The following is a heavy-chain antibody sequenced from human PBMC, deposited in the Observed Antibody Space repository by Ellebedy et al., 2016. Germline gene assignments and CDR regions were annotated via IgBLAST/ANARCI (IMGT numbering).Heavy chain of an antibody. V-gene: IGHV4-30-2*01. CDR3: ARGDYGSGSYWRDY. CDR2: IYHSGST. J-gene: IGHJ4*02. D-gene: IGHD3-10*01. CDR1: GGSISSGGYS. Sequence: SETLSLTXAVSGGSISSGGYSWSWIRQPPGKGLEWIGYIYHSGSTYYNPSLKSRVTISVDRSKNQFSLKLSSVTAADTAVYYCARGDYGSGSYWRDYWGQGTLVTVSS.